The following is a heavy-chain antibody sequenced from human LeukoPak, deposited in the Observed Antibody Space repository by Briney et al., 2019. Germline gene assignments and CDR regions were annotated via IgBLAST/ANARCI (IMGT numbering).Heavy chain of an antibody. Sequence: KPSETLSLTCTVSGGSISSSSYYWGWIRQPPGKGLEWIGSIYYSGSTYYNPSLKSRVTISVDTSKNQFSLKLSSVTAADTAVYYCAGYEWELRDWFDPWGQGTLVTVSS. CDR1: GGSISSSSYY. D-gene: IGHD1-26*01. J-gene: IGHJ5*02. CDR3: AGYEWELRDWFDP. V-gene: IGHV4-39*07. CDR2: IYYSGST.